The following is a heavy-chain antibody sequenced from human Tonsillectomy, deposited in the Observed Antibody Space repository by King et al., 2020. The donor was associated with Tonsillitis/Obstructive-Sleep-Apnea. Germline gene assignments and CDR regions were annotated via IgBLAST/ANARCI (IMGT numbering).Heavy chain of an antibody. CDR1: GYTFTSYG. J-gene: IGHJ5*02. V-gene: IGHV1-18*01. D-gene: IGHD2-2*01. CDR3: ARIVVVPAAGNWFDP. Sequence: VQLVESGAEVKKPGASVKVSCKASGYTFTSYGISWVRQAPGQGLEWMGWISAYNGNTNYAQKLQGRVTMTTDTSTSTAYKELRSLRSDDTAVYYCARIVVVPAAGNWFDPWGQGTLVTVSS. CDR2: ISAYNGNT.